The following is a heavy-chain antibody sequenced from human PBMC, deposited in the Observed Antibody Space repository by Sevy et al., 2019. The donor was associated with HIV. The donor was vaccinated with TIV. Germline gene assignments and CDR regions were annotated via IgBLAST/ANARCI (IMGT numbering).Heavy chain of an antibody. J-gene: IGHJ6*02. CDR1: GGSVSSGSYY. Sequence: SETLSLTCTVSGGSVSSGSYYWSWIRQPPGKGLEWIGYIYYSGSTNYNPSLKGRVTISVDTSKNQFSLKLSSVTAADTAVYYCAREQRITMVQGVIINYYGMDVWGQGTTVTVSS. CDR3: AREQRITMVQGVIINYYGMDV. V-gene: IGHV4-61*01. CDR2: IYYSGST. D-gene: IGHD3-10*01.